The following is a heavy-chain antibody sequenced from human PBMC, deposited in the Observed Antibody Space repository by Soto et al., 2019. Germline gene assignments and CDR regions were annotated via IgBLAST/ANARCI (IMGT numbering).Heavy chain of an antibody. V-gene: IGHV4-4*02. CDR2: IYHTGGR. Sequence: SETLSLTCFVSGDSINNTYWWSWVRQAPGKGLEWIGEIYHTGGRSYMPSLRGRITLSVDTSKNQFSLKLTSVTAADTAVYYCARQNELLLLRYWGQGTLVTVSS. CDR1: GDSINNTYW. J-gene: IGHJ4*02. D-gene: IGHD2-15*01. CDR3: ARQNELLLLRY.